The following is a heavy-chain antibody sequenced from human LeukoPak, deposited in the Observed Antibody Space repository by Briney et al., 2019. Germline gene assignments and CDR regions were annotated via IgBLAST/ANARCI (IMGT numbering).Heavy chain of an antibody. CDR2: IRYDGGNK. D-gene: IGHD1-14*01. V-gene: IGHV3-30*02. CDR1: GFTFSSYG. J-gene: IGHJ4*02. Sequence: GGSLRLSCAASGFTFSSYGVHWVRQAPGKGLEWVAFIRYDGGNKYYADSVKGRFTISRDNSKNTLYLQMNSLRAEDTAVYYCARDTGRSGIRGSFDYWGQGTLVTVSS. CDR3: ARDTGRSGIRGSFDY.